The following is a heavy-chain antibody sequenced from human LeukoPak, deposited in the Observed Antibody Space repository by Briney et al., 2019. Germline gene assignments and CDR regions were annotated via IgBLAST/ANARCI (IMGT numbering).Heavy chain of an antibody. CDR1: GYTFIGYY. CDR3: ARGGDYYDSSGYYDGAFDI. V-gene: IGHV1-2*02. Sequence: ASVKVSCKASGYTFIGYYVHWVRQAPGQGLEWMGWINSKSGGTNYAQKFQGRVAMTRDTSISTAYMELSRLRSGDTAVYYCARGGDYYDSSGYYDGAFDIWGQGTMVTVSS. CDR2: INSKSGGT. D-gene: IGHD3-22*01. J-gene: IGHJ3*02.